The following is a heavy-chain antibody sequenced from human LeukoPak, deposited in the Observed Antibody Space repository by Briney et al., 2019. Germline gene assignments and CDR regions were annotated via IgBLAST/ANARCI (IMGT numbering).Heavy chain of an antibody. Sequence: GGSLRLSCAASGLTFNNYEMNWVRQAPGQGLEWVSYINSGGTSISYSDSVRGRFTISRDNAKNSLYLQMNSLRAEDTALYYCARGSVDYWGQGTLVTVSS. J-gene: IGHJ4*02. CDR3: ARGSVDY. CDR2: INSGGTSI. CDR1: GLTFNNYE. V-gene: IGHV3-48*03.